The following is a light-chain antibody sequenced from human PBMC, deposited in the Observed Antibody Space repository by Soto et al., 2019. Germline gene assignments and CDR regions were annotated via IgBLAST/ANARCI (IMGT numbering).Light chain of an antibody. J-gene: IGKJ1*01. CDR1: QSVSSSY. V-gene: IGKV3-20*01. Sequence: VLKKSPGTLSLYTGERATLSCRASQSVSSSYLAWYQQKPGQAPRLLIYGASNRATGIPDRFSGSGSGTDFTLTISRLEPEDFAVYYCQQYGSSGAFGQGTKVDI. CDR2: GAS. CDR3: QQYGSSGA.